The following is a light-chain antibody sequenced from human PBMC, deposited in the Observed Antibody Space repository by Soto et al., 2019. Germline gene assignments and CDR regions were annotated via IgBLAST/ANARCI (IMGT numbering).Light chain of an antibody. J-gene: IGLJ1*01. Sequence: QSALTQPASVSGSPGQSITISCTGTSSDVGGYNYVSWYQQHPGKAPKLMIYDVSNRPSGVSNRFSGSKSGNTASLTISGLQAEDEADYYCSSYTSSSTLCVFGTATKLTVL. CDR3: SSYTSSSTLCV. V-gene: IGLV2-14*01. CDR2: DVS. CDR1: SSDVGGYNY.